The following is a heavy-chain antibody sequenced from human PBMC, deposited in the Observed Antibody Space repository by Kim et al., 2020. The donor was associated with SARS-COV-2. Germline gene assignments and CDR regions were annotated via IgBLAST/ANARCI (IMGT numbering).Heavy chain of an antibody. CDR3: AETGSSSWYRGFDY. CDR2: INHSGST. D-gene: IGHD6-13*01. J-gene: IGHJ4*02. CDR1: GGSFSGYY. V-gene: IGHV4-34*01. Sequence: SETLSLTCAVYGGSFSGYYWSWIRQPPGKGLEWIGEINHSGSTNYNPSLKSRVTISVDTSKNQFSLKLSSVTAADTAVYYCAETGSSSWYRGFDYWGQGTLVTVSS.